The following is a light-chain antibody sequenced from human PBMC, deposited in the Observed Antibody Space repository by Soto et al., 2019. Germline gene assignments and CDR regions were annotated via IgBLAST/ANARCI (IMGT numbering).Light chain of an antibody. V-gene: IGKV1-33*01. CDR3: QQYDQLPIT. CDR2: DVF. Sequence: DIQMTQSASSLPASVGDTVTISCQASQDISNYLNWFQQKPGKAPKLLIYDVFNVETGVPSRFIGRGSGTDFTLIISNLQPEDFATYYCQQYDQLPITFGGGTKVDI. CDR1: QDISNY. J-gene: IGKJ4*01.